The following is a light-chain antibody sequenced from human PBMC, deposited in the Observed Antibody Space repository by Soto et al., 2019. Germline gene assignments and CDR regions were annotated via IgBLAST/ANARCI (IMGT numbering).Light chain of an antibody. Sequence: EIVLTQSPVPLSVAPGERATLSCRASQNINSTLASYQQKPGQAPTLLIYGALTRVMGIPVRFSGSESGTEFTLTISSLKSEDFAVYYCQHYNSSAPEGTFGQGTKVDIK. CDR2: GAL. CDR1: QNINST. CDR3: QHYNSSAPEGT. J-gene: IGKJ1*01. V-gene: IGKV3D-15*01.